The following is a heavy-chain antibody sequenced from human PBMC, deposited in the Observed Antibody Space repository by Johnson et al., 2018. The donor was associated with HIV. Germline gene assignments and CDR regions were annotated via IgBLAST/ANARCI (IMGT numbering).Heavy chain of an antibody. CDR1: GFTFSNY. J-gene: IGHJ3*02. Sequence: QVQLVESGGGVVRPGGSLRLSCAASGFTFSNYMSWIRQAPGKGLEWVSYISSSSSSIYYADSVKGRFTISRDNAKNSLYLQMNSLRAEDTAVYYWAREGSVGATIVPMFDAFDIWGQGTMVTVSS. CDR2: ISSSSSSI. V-gene: IGHV3-11*04. D-gene: IGHD1-26*01. CDR3: AREGSVGATIVPMFDAFDI.